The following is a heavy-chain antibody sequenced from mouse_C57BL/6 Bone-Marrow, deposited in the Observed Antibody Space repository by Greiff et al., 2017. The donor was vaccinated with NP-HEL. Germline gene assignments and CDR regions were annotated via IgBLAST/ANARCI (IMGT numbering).Heavy chain of an antibody. CDR3: TRGDYGNHGFAY. CDR1: GFTFSSYA. Sequence: EVKLMESGEGLVKPGGSLKLSCAASGFTFSSYAMSWVRQTPEKRLEWVAYISSGGDYIYYADTVKGRFTISRDNARNTLYLQMSSLKSEDTAMYYCTRGDYGNHGFAYWGQGTLVTVSA. CDR2: ISSGGDYI. V-gene: IGHV5-9-1*02. J-gene: IGHJ3*01. D-gene: IGHD2-1*01.